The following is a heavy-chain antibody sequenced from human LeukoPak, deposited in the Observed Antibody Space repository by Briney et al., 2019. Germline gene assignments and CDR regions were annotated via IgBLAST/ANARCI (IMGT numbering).Heavy chain of an antibody. CDR1: GGSFSGYW. CDR2: INHSGST. J-gene: IGHJ6*02. D-gene: IGHD5-18*01. Sequence: PSETLSLTCAVYGGSFSGYWWCWIRQPPGKGLEWIGEINHSGSTNYNPSLKSRVTISVDTSKNQFSLNLSSVTAAGTAVYYCARVPAMDGNYYYYYGMDVWGQGTTVTVSS. V-gene: IGHV4-34*01. CDR3: ARVPAMDGNYYYYYGMDV.